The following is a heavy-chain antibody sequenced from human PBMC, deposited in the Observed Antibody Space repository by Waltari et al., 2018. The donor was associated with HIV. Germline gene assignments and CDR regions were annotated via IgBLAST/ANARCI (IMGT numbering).Heavy chain of an antibody. CDR2: IYHSGST. CDR3: ASTGYTYGLDY. Sequence: QLQLQESGPGLVKPSETLSLTCTVSGGSISSSKYFWAWLRQPPGKGLECIGRIYHSGSTYYHPSLKSRATISVDTSKSQFSLKLSSVTAADTTVYYCASTGYTYGLDYWGQGTLVTVSS. D-gene: IGHD5-18*01. J-gene: IGHJ4*02. V-gene: IGHV4-39*01. CDR1: GGSISSSKYF.